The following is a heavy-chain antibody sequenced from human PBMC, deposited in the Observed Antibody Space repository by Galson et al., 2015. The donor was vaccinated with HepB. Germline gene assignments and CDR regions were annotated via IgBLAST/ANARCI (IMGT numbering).Heavy chain of an antibody. V-gene: IGHV1-69*04. J-gene: IGHJ4*02. CDR3: AREPYYYDSKVFDY. CDR2: IIPVVDLT. Sequence: SVKVSCKASGGTFTSYAFNWVRQAPGQGLEWMGRIIPVVDLTYYAQTFQGRVTITADKFTRTAYMELSSLRSEDTAVYYCAREPYYYDSKVFDYWGQGTLVTVSA. CDR1: GGTFTSYA. D-gene: IGHD3-22*01.